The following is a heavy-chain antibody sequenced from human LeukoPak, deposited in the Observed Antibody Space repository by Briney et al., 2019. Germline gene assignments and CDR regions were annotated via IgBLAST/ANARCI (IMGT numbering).Heavy chain of an antibody. D-gene: IGHD5-12*01. J-gene: IGHJ4*02. Sequence: GGSLRLSCSGPGFTFSSYWMHWVRQAPGKGLVWVSRINSDGSSTTYADSVKGRFTISRDNAKNTMYLQMNSLRVEDTAVYYCVQSSPTIDYWGQGTLVTVSS. CDR1: GFTFSSYW. CDR2: INSDGSST. CDR3: VQSSPTIDY. V-gene: IGHV3-74*01.